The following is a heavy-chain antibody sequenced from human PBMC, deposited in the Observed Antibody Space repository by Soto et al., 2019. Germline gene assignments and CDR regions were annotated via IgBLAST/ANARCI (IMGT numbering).Heavy chain of an antibody. D-gene: IGHD2-8*01. Sequence: QVQLVQSGAEVKKPGASVKVSCKAPGYSFINYDISWVRQAPGQGLEWMGWVSAYNGNTNYAQKFQGRVTMTTDTSTSTAYMELRSLRSVDTAVYYCARDFNCTRRCIDVFDIWGQGTMVTVSS. J-gene: IGHJ3*02. CDR3: ARDFNCTRRCIDVFDI. CDR1: GYSFINYD. V-gene: IGHV1-18*01. CDR2: VSAYNGNT.